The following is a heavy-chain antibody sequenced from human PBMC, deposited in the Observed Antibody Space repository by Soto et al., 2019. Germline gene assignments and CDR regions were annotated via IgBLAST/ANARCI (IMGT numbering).Heavy chain of an antibody. D-gene: IGHD3-10*01. CDR3: ARDLGEVSAL. J-gene: IGHJ4*02. Sequence: EVQLVESGGGLVQPGGSLRLSCVASGFSFSNYNMNWVRQAPGKGLEWVSYITDSSDTVHYADSVRGRFTISRDNAESSLYLQMNSLRAEDTAVYYCARDLGEVSALWGQGTLVTVSS. CDR2: ITDSSDTV. V-gene: IGHV3-48*01. CDR1: GFSFSNYN.